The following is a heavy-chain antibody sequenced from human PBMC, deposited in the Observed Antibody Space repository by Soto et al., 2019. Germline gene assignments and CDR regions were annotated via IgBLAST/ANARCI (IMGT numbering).Heavy chain of an antibody. CDR3: AGRYSSSWSNWFDP. Sequence: SETLSLTCSVSGGSISSDDHYWTWIRQPPGKGLEWIGSIYYTGTTNYNPSLKSRITVSIDTSKNQFSLKLSSVTAADTAVYYCAGRYSSSWSNWFDPWGQGTQVTV. CDR2: IYYTGTT. CDR1: GGSISSDDHY. V-gene: IGHV4-30-4*01. J-gene: IGHJ5*02. D-gene: IGHD6-13*01.